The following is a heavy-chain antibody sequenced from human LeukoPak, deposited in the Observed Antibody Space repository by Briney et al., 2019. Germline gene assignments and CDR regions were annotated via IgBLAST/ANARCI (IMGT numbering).Heavy chain of an antibody. V-gene: IGHV4-59*01. CDR1: GGSIGSYY. D-gene: IGHD4-17*01. Sequence: PSETLSLTCTVSGGSIGSYYWSWIRQPPGKGLEWIGYIYYSGSTNYNSSLKSRVTISVDTSKNQFSLKLSSVTAADTAVYYCARLDGDYANWYFDLWGRGTLVTVSS. J-gene: IGHJ2*01. CDR3: ARLDGDYANWYFDL. CDR2: IYYSGST.